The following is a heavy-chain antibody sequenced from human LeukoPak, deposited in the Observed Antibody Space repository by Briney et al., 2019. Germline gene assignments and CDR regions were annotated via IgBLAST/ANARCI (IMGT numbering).Heavy chain of an antibody. D-gene: IGHD3-16*01. J-gene: IGHJ4*02. CDR1: DYSISSGYGYY. CDR3: ARRGGFFDF. Sequence: SETLSLTCTVSDYSISSGYGYYWSWVRQPPGKGLELIGEIYHTGSTNYNPSLQSRVTISIDKSKNQFSLRLSSVTAADTAFYYCARRGGFFDFWGQGTLVTVSS. V-gene: IGHV4-4*02. CDR2: IYHTGST.